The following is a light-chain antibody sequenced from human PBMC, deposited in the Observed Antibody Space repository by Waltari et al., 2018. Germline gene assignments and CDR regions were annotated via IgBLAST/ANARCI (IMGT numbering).Light chain of an antibody. J-gene: IGLJ2*01. CDR1: SPNIGNNY. CDR2: EDN. CDR3: GTWDSSLSVGV. V-gene: IGLV1-51*01. Sequence: QSVLTQPPSVSAAPGQKVTISCSGSSPNIGNNYVSWYQQFPGTAPKLLIYEDNKRPSGIPDRCSASKSGTSATLGIHGVQTGDEADYYCGTWDSSLSVGVFGGGTKVTVV.